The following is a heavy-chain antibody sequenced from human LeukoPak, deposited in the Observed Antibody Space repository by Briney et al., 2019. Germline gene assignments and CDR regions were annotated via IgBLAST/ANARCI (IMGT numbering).Heavy chain of an antibody. CDR1: GFTFSSYA. V-gene: IGHV3-23*01. CDR2: ISGSGGST. CDR3: ARRYCSGGSCSFDP. D-gene: IGHD2-15*01. Sequence: GGSLRLSCAASGFTFSSYAMSWVRQAPGKGLEWVSAISGSGGSTYYADSVKGRFTISRDNSKNTLYLQMNSLRAEDTAVYYCARRYCSGGSCSFDPWGQGTLVTVSS. J-gene: IGHJ5*02.